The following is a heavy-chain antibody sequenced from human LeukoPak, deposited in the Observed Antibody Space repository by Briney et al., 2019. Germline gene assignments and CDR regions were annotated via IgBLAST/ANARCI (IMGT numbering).Heavy chain of an antibody. CDR3: ASAVTKRLAYFDY. Sequence: SETLSLTCTVSGGSISSYYWSWIRQPPGKGLEWIGYIYYSGSTNYNPSLKSRVTISVDTSKNQFSLKLSSVTAADTAVYYCASAVTKRLAYFDYWGQGTLVTVSS. J-gene: IGHJ4*02. V-gene: IGHV4-59*01. CDR2: IYYSGST. CDR1: GGSISSYY. D-gene: IGHD4-17*01.